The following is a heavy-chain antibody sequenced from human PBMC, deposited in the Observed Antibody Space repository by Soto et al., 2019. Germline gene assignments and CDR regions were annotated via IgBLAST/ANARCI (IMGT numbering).Heavy chain of an antibody. Sequence: EVQLVESGGGLVQPGGSLRLSCAASGFTFSSYSMNWVRQAPGKGLEWVSYISSSSSTIYYADSVKGRFTISRDNAKNPLYRQMNSLGAEDAAVYYCARDLNYGLFDYWGQGTLVTVSS. D-gene: IGHD4-17*01. CDR3: ARDLNYGLFDY. J-gene: IGHJ4*02. V-gene: IGHV3-48*01. CDR1: GFTFSSYS. CDR2: ISSSSSTI.